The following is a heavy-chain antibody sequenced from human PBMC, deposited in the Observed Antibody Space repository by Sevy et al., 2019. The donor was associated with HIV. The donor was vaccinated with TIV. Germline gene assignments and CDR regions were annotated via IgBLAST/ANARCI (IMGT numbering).Heavy chain of an antibody. CDR2: ISGSGGST. Sequence: GGSLRLSCAASGFTFSSYAMSWVRQAPGKGLEWVSAISGSGGSTYYANSVKGRFTISRDNSKNTLYLQMNSLRAEDTAVYYCATFRGVAGGKHFDYWGQGTLVTVSS. CDR3: ATFRGVAGGKHFDY. V-gene: IGHV3-23*01. D-gene: IGHD6-19*01. J-gene: IGHJ4*02. CDR1: GFTFSSYA.